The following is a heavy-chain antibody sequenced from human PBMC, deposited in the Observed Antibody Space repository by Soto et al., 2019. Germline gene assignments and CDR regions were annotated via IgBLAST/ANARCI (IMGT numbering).Heavy chain of an antibody. CDR3: TSDILEAGVDY. V-gene: IGHV3-74*01. CDR2: INHDGNSR. J-gene: IGHJ4*02. CDR1: GFTFNTHW. D-gene: IGHD1-1*01. Sequence: GGSLRLSCAASGFTFNTHWMHWVRQVPGKGLMWVSRINHDGNSREYADSVKGRFTISRDNAKNTLYLQMNSPRVDDTAVYYCTSDILEAGVDYWGQGTPVTVSS.